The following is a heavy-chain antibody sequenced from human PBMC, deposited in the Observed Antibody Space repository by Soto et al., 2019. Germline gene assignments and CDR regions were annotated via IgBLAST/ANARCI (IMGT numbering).Heavy chain of an antibody. J-gene: IGHJ4*02. CDR2: INHSGST. V-gene: IGHV4-34*01. CDR3: ARAGRGYSYGYRTLDY. Sequence: PSETLSLTCAVYGGSFSGYYWSWIRQPPGKGLEWIGEINHSGSTNYNPSLKSRVTISVDTSKNQFSLKLSSVTAADTAVYYCARAGRGYSYGYRTLDYWGQGTLVTVSS. D-gene: IGHD5-18*01. CDR1: GGSFSGYY.